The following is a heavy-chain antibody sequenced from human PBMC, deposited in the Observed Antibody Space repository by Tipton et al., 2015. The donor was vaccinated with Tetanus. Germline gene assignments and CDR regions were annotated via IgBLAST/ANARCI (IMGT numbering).Heavy chain of an antibody. Sequence: TLSLTCTVSGGSISDSDYHWGWVRQPPGKGLDWIGSIYYSGNTYYKPSPKSRLTISVDTSKNQFSLKLTSVTAADTAVYYCSREKSSSSDYWGQGTLVTVSS. V-gene: IGHV4-39*01. CDR2: IYYSGNT. CDR1: GGSISDSDYH. D-gene: IGHD6-6*01. CDR3: SREKSSSSDY. J-gene: IGHJ4*02.